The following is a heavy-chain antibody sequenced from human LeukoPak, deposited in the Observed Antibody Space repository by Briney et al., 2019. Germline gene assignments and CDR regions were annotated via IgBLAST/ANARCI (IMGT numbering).Heavy chain of an antibody. CDR3: ARTPLAVAGFDY. V-gene: IGHV4-59*01. CDR2: IYYSGST. D-gene: IGHD6-19*01. J-gene: IGHJ4*02. Sequence: PSETLSLTCTVSGGSISSYHWSWIRQPPGKGLEWIGYIYYSGSTNYNPSLKSRVTISVDTSKNQFSLKLSSVTAADTAVYYCARTPLAVAGFDYWGQGTLVTVSS. CDR1: GGSISSYH.